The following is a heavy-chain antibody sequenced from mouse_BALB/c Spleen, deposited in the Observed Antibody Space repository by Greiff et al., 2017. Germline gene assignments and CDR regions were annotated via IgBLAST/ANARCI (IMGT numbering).Heavy chain of an antibody. CDR1: GFTFSSFG. CDR3: SRRHGDY. D-gene: IGHD3-1*01. Sequence: EVMLVESGGGLVQPGGSRKLSCAASGFTFSSFGMHWVRQAPEKGLEWVAYISSGSSTIYYADTVKGRFTISRDKPKNTLFLQMTSLRSEDTAMYFWSRRHGDYWGQGTTLTVSS. V-gene: IGHV5-17*02. CDR2: ISSGSSTI. J-gene: IGHJ2*01.